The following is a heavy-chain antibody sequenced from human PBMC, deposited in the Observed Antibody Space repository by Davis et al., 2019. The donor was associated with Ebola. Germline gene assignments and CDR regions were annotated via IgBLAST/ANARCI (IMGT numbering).Heavy chain of an antibody. V-gene: IGHV4-39*07. CDR1: GASVTSPTHY. J-gene: IGHJ5*02. CDR2: LYYTGSP. Sequence: PSETLSLTCTISGASVTSPTHYWAWIRQPPGKGLEWIATLYYTGSPYFNPSLKSRLSMSMDRSKHQFSLKLRSVTVADTALYYCASNTTWSPWFDPWGPGTLVTVSS. D-gene: IGHD2/OR15-2a*01. CDR3: ASNTTWSPWFDP.